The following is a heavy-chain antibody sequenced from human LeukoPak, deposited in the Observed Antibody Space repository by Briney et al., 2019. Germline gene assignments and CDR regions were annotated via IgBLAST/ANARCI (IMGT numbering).Heavy chain of an antibody. V-gene: IGHV1-2*02. D-gene: IGHD3-3*01. J-gene: IGHJ4*02. CDR3: ARDGTETYYDFWSGYTFDY. CDR2: INPNSGGT. CDR1: GYTFTGYY. Sequence: ASVKVPCKASGYTFTGYYMHWVRQAPGQGLEWMGWINPNSGGTNYAQKFQGRVTMTRDTSISTAYMELSRLRSDNTAVYYCARDGTETYYDFWSGYTFDYWGQGTLVTVSS.